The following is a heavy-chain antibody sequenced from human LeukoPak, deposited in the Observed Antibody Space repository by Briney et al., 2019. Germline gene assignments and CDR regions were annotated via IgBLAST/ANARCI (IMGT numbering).Heavy chain of an antibody. CDR3: ARGRVPAAALPYYGMDV. Sequence: PGGSLRLSCAASGFTFSSYSMNWVRQAPGKGLEWVSSISSSSSYIYYAGSVKGRFTISRDNAKNSLYLQMNSLRAEDTAVYYCARGRVPAAALPYYGMDVWGQGTTVTVSS. D-gene: IGHD2-2*01. CDR2: ISSSSSYI. V-gene: IGHV3-21*01. J-gene: IGHJ6*02. CDR1: GFTFSSYS.